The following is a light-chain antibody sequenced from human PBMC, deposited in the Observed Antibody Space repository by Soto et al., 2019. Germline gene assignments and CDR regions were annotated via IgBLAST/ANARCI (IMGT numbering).Light chain of an antibody. CDR2: EAS. CDR3: QNFDSAPQT. Sequence: DLHITPSPSPPSPAVGDRVTTPFPASQGIRHYLAWYQQKPGKVPKLLIYEASNLQSGVPSRFRGGGSGTEFTLTISSLQPEDVATYYCQNFDSAPQTFGQGTKVDIK. CDR1: QGIRHY. V-gene: IGKV1-27*01. J-gene: IGKJ1*01.